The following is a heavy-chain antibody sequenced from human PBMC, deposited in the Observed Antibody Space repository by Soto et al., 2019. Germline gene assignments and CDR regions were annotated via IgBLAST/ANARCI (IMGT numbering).Heavy chain of an antibody. CDR1: GGSFSAYY. V-gene: IGHV4-34*12. Sequence: SETLSLTCAVYGGSFSAYYWSWVRQPPGKGLEWTGEIIHSESTKYNPSLKSRVTISVDTSKNQFSLKLSSVTAADTAVYYCARQRPTDGRWEFANYYGMDVWGQGTPVTVSS. D-gene: IGHD1-26*01. CDR3: ARQRPTDGRWEFANYYGMDV. J-gene: IGHJ6*02. CDR2: IIHSEST.